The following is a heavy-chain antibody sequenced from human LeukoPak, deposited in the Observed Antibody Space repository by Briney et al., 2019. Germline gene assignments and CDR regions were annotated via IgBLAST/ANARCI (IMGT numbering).Heavy chain of an antibody. CDR3: ARDCSSTRCQGPVFDN. V-gene: IGHV1-46*01. J-gene: IGHJ4*02. D-gene: IGHD2-2*01. CDR1: GYTFTSNY. CDR2: IHPSGGNT. Sequence: VASVKVSCKASGYTFTSNYMHWVRQAPGQGLERMGIIHPSGGNTNYAQKFQGRVAMTRDTSTSTVYMELSSLRSEDTAIYYCARDCSSTRCQGPVFDNWGQGTLVTVSS.